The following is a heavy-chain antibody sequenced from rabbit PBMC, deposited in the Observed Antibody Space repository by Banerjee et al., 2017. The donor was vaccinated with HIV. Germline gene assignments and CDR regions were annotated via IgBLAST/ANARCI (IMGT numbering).Heavy chain of an antibody. CDR1: GFSFSSNYW. Sequence: QEQLVESGGDLVKPEGSLTLTCTASGFSFSSNYWICWVRQAPGKGLEWIACIDTAITGSTYYASWAKGRFTISKTSSTTVTLQMTSLTAADTATYFCAREQYAGYAGYGLWGPGTLVTVS. CDR3: AREQYAGYAGYGL. CDR2: IDTAITGST. J-gene: IGHJ6*01. V-gene: IGHV1S45*01. D-gene: IGHD7-1*01.